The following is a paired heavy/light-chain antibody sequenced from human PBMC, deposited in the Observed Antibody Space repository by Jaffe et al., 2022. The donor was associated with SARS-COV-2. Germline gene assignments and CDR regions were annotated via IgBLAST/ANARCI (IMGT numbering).Light chain of an antibody. CDR2: FAS. J-gene: IGKJ1*01. V-gene: IGKV1-39*01. CDR1: QSIRTY. Sequence: DIQMTQSPSSLSASAGDRVTITCRTSQSIRTYLNWYQQKPGKAPKLLIYFASSLQSGVPSRFGGSGSGTDFTLTISSLQPEDFATYYCQQSYIAPRTFGQGTKVEI. CDR3: QQSYIAPRT.
Heavy chain of an antibody. J-gene: IGHJ6*02. D-gene: IGHD2-2*01. Sequence: QVQLQESGPRLVKPSETLSLTCTVSGGSISSYYWSWIRQPPGKGLEWIGYISYTGSTNYNPSLKSRLTISVDTSKNQLSLKLNSVTAADTAVYYCARFSCTSISCSPEDVWGQGSTVTVSS. CDR2: ISYTGST. CDR1: GGSISSYY. CDR3: ARFSCTSISCSPEDV. V-gene: IGHV4-59*01.